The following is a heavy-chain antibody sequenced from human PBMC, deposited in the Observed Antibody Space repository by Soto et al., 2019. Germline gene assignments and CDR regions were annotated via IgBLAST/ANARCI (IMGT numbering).Heavy chain of an antibody. J-gene: IGHJ5*02. CDR3: ARMATFGSLKWFDP. Sequence: ASVKVSCKASGYSFTNNDVSWVRQATGQGLEWMGWMNPGSGDTGYAQQFQGRVTMTRDISIATAYMELSSLKSDDTAIYYCARMATFGSLKWFDPWGQGTLVTVSS. CDR1: GYSFTNND. CDR2: MNPGSGDT. V-gene: IGHV1-8*01. D-gene: IGHD3-16*01.